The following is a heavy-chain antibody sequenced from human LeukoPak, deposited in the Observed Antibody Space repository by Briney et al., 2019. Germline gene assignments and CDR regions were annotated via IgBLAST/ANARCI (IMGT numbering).Heavy chain of an antibody. CDR3: ARVPVDLVVVIADTYYFDY. V-gene: IGHV1-18*01. CDR2: ISAYNGNT. Sequence: GASVKVSCKASGYTFTSYDINWVRQATGQGLEWMGWISAYNGNTNYAQKLQGRVTMTTDTSTSTAYMELRSLRSDDTAVYYCARVPVDLVVVIADTYYFDYWGQGTLVTVSS. D-gene: IGHD3-22*01. CDR1: GYTFTSYD. J-gene: IGHJ4*02.